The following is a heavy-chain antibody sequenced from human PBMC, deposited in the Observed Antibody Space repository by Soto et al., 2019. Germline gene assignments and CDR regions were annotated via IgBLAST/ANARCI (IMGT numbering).Heavy chain of an antibody. Sequence: QLQLQESGPGLVKPSETLSLTCTVSGGSISSSSYYWGWIRQPPGKGLEWIGSIYNSGSTYYNPSLKSRVTISVDTSKNQFSLKLSSVTAADTAVYYCASSGSTMVRGVIVWFDPWGQGTLVTVSS. D-gene: IGHD3-10*01. CDR3: ASSGSTMVRGVIVWFDP. V-gene: IGHV4-39*01. CDR1: GGSISSSSYY. J-gene: IGHJ5*02. CDR2: IYNSGST.